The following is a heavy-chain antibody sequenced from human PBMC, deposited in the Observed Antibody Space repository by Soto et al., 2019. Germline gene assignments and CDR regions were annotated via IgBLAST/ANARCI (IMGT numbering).Heavy chain of an antibody. J-gene: IGHJ6*02. CDR3: VKESSIAARRYYYYGMDV. CDR2: ISSNGGST. Sequence: GGSLRLSCSASGFTFSSYTMHWVRQAPGKGLEYVSAISSNGGSTNYADSVKGRFTISRDNSKNTLYLQMSSLRAEDTAVYYCVKESSIAARRYYYYGMDVWGQGTTVTVSS. D-gene: IGHD6-6*01. V-gene: IGHV3-64D*08. CDR1: GFTFSSYT.